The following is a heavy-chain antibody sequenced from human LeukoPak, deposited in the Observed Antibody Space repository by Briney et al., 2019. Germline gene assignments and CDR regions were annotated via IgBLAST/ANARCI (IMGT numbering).Heavy chain of an antibody. CDR1: GGSISSYY. CDR2: IYYSGST. J-gene: IGHJ4*02. V-gene: IGHV4-59*01. D-gene: IGHD3-3*01. CDR3: ARARVHLGVAPPGY. Sequence: SETLSLTCTVSGGSISSYYWRWIRPPPGKGLEWIGYIYYSGSTNYNPSLKSRVTISVDTSKNQFSLKLSSVTAADTAVYYCARARVHLGVAPPGYWGQGTLVTVSS.